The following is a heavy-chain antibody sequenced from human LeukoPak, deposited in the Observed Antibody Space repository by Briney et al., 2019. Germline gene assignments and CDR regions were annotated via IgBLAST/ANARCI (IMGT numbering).Heavy chain of an antibody. CDR2: INHSGST. V-gene: IGHV4-34*01. D-gene: IGHD3-10*01. CDR3: ARSPLARDWFDP. Sequence: SETLSLTCAVYGGSFSGYYWSWIRQPPGKGLEWIGEINHSGSTNYDPSLKSRVTISVDTSKNQFSLKLSSVTAADTAVYYCARSPLARDWFDPWGQGTLVTVSS. J-gene: IGHJ5*02. CDR1: GGSFSGYY.